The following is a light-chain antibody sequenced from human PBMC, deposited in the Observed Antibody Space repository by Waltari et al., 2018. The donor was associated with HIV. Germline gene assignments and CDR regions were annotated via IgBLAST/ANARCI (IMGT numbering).Light chain of an antibody. Sequence: QSVLTQPPSASGTPGQRVTISCSGSSSNIGSNTVNWYQQRPGPAPKLLIYSNNRRPSGVPDRFSGSKSGTSASLAISGLQSEDEADYYCAAWDDSLNGVVFGGGTKLTVL. CDR1: SSNIGSNT. J-gene: IGLJ2*01. CDR2: SNN. V-gene: IGLV1-44*01. CDR3: AAWDDSLNGVV.